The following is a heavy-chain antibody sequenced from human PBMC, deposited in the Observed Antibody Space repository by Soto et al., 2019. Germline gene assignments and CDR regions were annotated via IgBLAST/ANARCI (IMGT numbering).Heavy chain of an antibody. CDR1: GFTFSSYW. CDR3: ARGPTQTFYDFWSGSLFDY. D-gene: IGHD3-3*01. Sequence: GGSLRLSCAASGFTFSSYWVHWVRQAPGKGLVWVSRINSDGSSTSYADSVKGRFTISRDNAKNTLYLQMNSLRAEDTAVYYCARGPTQTFYDFWSGSLFDYWGQGTLVTVSS. CDR2: INSDGSST. V-gene: IGHV3-74*01. J-gene: IGHJ4*02.